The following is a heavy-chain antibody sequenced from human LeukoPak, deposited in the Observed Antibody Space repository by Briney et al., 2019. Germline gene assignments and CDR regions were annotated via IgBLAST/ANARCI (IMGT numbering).Heavy chain of an antibody. CDR1: GYSISSGYY. Sequence: PSETLSLTCTVSGYSISSGYYWGWIRQPPGKGLEWIGSFYHSGSTYYNPSLKSRVTISVDTSKNQFSLRLSSVTAADTAVYYCARLVAYGGNSFDYWGQGTLVTVSS. CDR2: FYHSGST. V-gene: IGHV4-38-2*02. D-gene: IGHD4-23*01. J-gene: IGHJ4*02. CDR3: ARLVAYGGNSFDY.